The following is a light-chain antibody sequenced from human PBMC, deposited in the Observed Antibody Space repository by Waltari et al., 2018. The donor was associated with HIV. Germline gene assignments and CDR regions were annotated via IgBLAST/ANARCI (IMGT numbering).Light chain of an antibody. CDR2: RNN. Sequence: QSVLTPPPSAPGTPRQRVTISCSGSGSILRRNSVHWYPQLPWTAHHLLTTRNNQRPSGVPGRFSGSKSGTSASLVISGLRSDDEADDYCASWGDDLSGPVVFGGGTKLTVL. J-gene: IGLJ2*01. CDR1: GSILRRNS. CDR3: ASWGDDLSGPVV. V-gene: IGLV1-47*01.